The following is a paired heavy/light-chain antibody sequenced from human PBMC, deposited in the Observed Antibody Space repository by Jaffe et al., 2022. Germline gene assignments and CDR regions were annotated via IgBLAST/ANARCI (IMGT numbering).Heavy chain of an antibody. D-gene: IGHD2-2*01. CDR1: GFIFSRYA. CDR3: AKRGDSPSGTGIFYFMDV. V-gene: IGHV3-30*02. J-gene: IGHJ6*03. CDR2: IRGDGSNE. Sequence: QVRLVESGGGVVQPGGSLRLSCAASGFIFSRYAMHWVRQAPGKGLEWVAHIRGDGSNEFYADSVKGRLTISRDNSKHTLYLQMNSLRPEDTAVYFCAKRGDSPSGTGIFYFMDVWGKGTTVTVSS.
Light chain of an antibody. Sequence: QTVVTQEPSFSVSPGGTVTLTCGLRSGSVATSHYPSWYQQTPGQTPRTLIYNTNIRSSGVPDRFSGSILGNKAALTITGAQADDESDYYCVLYMGSGIWMFGGGTKLTVL. J-gene: IGLJ3*02. CDR3: VLYMGSGIWM. CDR1: SGSVATSHY. V-gene: IGLV8-61*01. CDR2: NTN.